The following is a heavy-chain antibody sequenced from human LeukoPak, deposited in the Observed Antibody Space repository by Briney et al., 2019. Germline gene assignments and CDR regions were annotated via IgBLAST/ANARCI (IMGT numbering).Heavy chain of an antibody. D-gene: IGHD3-16*01. CDR1: GYTFTGYY. V-gene: IGHV1-46*01. CDR3: ARDSVVGGDYFYGMDV. CDR2: INPSGGST. J-gene: IGHJ6*02. Sequence: GASVKVSCKASGYTFTGYYMHWVRQAPGQGLEWMGIINPSGGSTSYAQKFQGRVTMTRDTSTSTVYMELSSLRSEDTAVYYCARDSVVGGDYFYGMDVWGQGTTVTVSS.